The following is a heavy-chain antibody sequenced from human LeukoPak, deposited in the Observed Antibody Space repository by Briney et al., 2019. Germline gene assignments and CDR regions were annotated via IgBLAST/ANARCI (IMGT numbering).Heavy chain of an antibody. Sequence: PGGSLRLSCAASGFTFTSYEMNWVRQAPGKGLEWVSYISSSGSTRHYADSVKGRFTISRDNAKNSLYLQMNSLRAEDTAVYYCARDLWFGAYDCWGQGTLVTVSS. CDR1: GFTFTSYE. J-gene: IGHJ4*02. CDR2: ISSSGSTR. V-gene: IGHV3-48*03. D-gene: IGHD3-10*01. CDR3: ARDLWFGAYDC.